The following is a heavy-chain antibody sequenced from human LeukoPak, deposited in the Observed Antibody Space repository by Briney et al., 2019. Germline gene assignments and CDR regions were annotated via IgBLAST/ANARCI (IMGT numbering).Heavy chain of an antibody. D-gene: IGHD2-2*02. V-gene: IGHV4-34*01. CDR1: GGSFSGYY. CDR2: INHSGST. Sequence: PSETLSLTCAVYGGSFSGYYWSWIRQPPGKGLEWIGEINHSGSTNYNPSLKSRVTISVDTSKNQCSLKLSSVTAADTAVYYCARGLTGSLGYRSSTSCYKPLGWFDPWGQGTLVTVSS. J-gene: IGHJ5*02. CDR3: ARGLTGSLGYRSSTSCYKPLGWFDP.